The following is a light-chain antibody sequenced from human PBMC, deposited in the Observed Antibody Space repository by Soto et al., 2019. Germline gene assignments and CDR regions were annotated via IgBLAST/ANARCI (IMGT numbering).Light chain of an antibody. CDR3: QQVHNWPLT. CDR1: QSINSE. CDR2: GAS. V-gene: IGKV3-15*01. J-gene: IGKJ2*01. Sequence: EIVMTQSPATLSLSPGERAALSCRASQSINSELAWYQQKPGQPPRLLIYGASTRATGVPARFTGSESGSEFTLTISGLLSEDFAVYYCQQVHNWPLTFGQGTTLEI.